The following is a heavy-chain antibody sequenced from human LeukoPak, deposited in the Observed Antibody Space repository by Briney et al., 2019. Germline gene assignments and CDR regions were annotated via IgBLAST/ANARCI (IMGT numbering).Heavy chain of an antibody. CDR1: GGSISNGGYY. V-gene: IGHV4-31*03. CDR3: ARVYYDGSGYNFDY. CDR2: IYYNGHT. J-gene: IGHJ4*02. Sequence: PSETLSLTCTVSGGSISNGGYYWSWIRQLPGKGLEWIGYIYYNGHTYYNPSLKSRVVISVDTSKNQFSLKLSSVTAADTAVYYCARVYYDGSGYNFDYWGQGTLVTVSS. D-gene: IGHD3-22*01.